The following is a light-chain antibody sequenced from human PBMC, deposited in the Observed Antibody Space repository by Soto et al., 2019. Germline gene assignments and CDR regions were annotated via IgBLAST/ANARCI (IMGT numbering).Light chain of an antibody. V-gene: IGKV3D-15*01. CDR3: QQYNSWPPIT. Sequence: EIVLTQSPATLSLSPGERATLSCRASQSVSSYLAWYQQKPGQAPRLLIYGASSRATGIPDRFSGSGSGTDFTLTISSLQSEDFAVYYCQQYNSWPPITFGQGTRLEI. CDR1: QSVSSY. CDR2: GAS. J-gene: IGKJ5*01.